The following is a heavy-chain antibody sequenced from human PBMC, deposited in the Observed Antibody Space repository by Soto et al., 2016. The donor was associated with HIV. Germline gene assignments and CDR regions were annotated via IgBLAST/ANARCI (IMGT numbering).Heavy chain of an antibody. CDR3: AREGVLNEYFDGNGYLDY. V-gene: IGHV1-2*02. CDR2: INPNTGGT. D-gene: IGHD2-2*03. Sequence: QVQLMQSGAEVKKPGASVRVSCKTSGYIFTAHFIHWVRQAPGQGLEWMGWINPNTGGTRFAEKFQGRVTMTRDSSISTAYMELSRLRSDDTAVFYCAREGVLNEYFDGNGYLDYWGQGMLVAVSS. J-gene: IGHJ4*02. CDR1: GYIFTAHF.